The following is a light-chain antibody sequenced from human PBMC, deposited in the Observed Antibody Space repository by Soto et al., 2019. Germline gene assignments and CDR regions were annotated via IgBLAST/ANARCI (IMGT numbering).Light chain of an antibody. V-gene: IGKV1-17*01. CDR1: QGIRDA. CDR3: QKYNGAPWT. CDR2: AAS. J-gene: IGKJ1*01. Sequence: DIQMTQSPSSLSASVGDRVTITCRASQGIRDALGWYQQKPGKAPKRLIYAASSLQSGVPSRFSGSGSGTEFTLTISSLQPEDVATYYCQKYNGAPWTFGQGTKVEIE.